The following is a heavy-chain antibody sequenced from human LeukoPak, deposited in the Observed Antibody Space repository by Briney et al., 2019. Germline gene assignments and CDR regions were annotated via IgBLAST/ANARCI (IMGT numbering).Heavy chain of an antibody. CDR2: ISGSGGST. CDR1: GFTFSYSG. CDR3: AKDDSSGYYGYYFDS. Sequence: PGGSLRLSCAASGFTFSYSGMSWVRQAPGKGLEWVSGISGSGGSTFYADSVKGRFTISRDNSKNTLYLQMNSLRAEDTAMYYCAKDDSSGYYGYYFDSWGQGTLVTVSS. D-gene: IGHD3-22*01. J-gene: IGHJ4*02. V-gene: IGHV3-23*01.